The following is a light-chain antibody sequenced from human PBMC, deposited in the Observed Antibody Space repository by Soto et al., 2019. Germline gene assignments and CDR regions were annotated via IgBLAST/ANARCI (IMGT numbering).Light chain of an antibody. CDR2: DAS. V-gene: IGKV3D-15*01. CDR1: HSVSSN. J-gene: IGKJ1*01. CDR3: QQYNNWPRT. Sequence: DIVMTQSPAPLSVSPGERATLSCMASHSVSSNLAWYQQKPGQAPRLLIYDASTRATGIPARFSGSGSGTDCTLTISSLEPEDFAVYYCQQYNNWPRTFGQGTKVDIK.